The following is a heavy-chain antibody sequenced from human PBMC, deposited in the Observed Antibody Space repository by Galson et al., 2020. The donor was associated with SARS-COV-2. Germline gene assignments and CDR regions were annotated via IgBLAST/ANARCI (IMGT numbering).Heavy chain of an antibody. CDR2: VWYDGSNS. D-gene: IGHD1-1*01. CDR3: VRSTNDYSDY. CDR1: GFNLNYYA. J-gene: IGHJ4*01. V-gene: IGHV3-33*03. Sequence: GESLKFSCAASGFNLNYYAMQWVRQAPGQGFEWVAVVWYDGSNSRYADSVKGRFTISRDNSKNMVYLQMNSLRDDDTAVYYCVRSTNDYSDYWGQGTLVTGSS.